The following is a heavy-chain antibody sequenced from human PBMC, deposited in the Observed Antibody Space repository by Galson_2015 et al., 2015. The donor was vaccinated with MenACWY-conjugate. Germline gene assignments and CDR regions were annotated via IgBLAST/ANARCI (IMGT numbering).Heavy chain of an antibody. CDR2: INPGGSST. V-gene: IGHV3-74*01. CDR3: AKTRGASFYFDS. D-gene: IGHD1-26*01. J-gene: IGHJ4*02. CDR1: GFIFNTYW. Sequence: SLRLSCEASGFIFNTYWMHWVRQAPGQGLVWVSRINPGGSSTTYADSVKDRFTISRDNAKNTLYLQMNSLRPEDTAVFYCAKTRGASFYFDSWGQGTLVTVSS.